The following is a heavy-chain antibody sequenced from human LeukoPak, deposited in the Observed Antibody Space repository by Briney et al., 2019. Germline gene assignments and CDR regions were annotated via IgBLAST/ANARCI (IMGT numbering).Heavy chain of an antibody. D-gene: IGHD2-2*01. CDR2: IKQDGSEK. Sequence: PGGSLRLSCAASGFTFSTYSIHWVRQAPGKGLEWVANIKQDGSEKYYVDSVKGRFTISRDNAKNSLYLQMNSLRAGDTAVYYCARTTLDVVVKTFDYWGQGTLVTVSS. V-gene: IGHV3-7*01. CDR1: GFTFSTYS. CDR3: ARTTLDVVVKTFDY. J-gene: IGHJ4*02.